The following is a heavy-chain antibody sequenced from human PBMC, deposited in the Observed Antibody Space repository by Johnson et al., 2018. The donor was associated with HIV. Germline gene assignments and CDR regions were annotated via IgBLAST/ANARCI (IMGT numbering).Heavy chain of an antibody. D-gene: IGHD5-18*01. V-gene: IGHV3-72*01. Sequence: VQLVESGGGLVQPGGSLRLSCAASGFTLSDPYMDWVRQAPGKGLEWVARIRNKANRDTTEYAASVKGRFTISRDDSKNSLFLQMNSLNTEDTAVYYCTTVPVLYSLWGQGTMVTVSS. CDR1: GFTLSDPY. J-gene: IGHJ3*01. CDR3: TTVPVLYSL. CDR2: IRNKANRDTT.